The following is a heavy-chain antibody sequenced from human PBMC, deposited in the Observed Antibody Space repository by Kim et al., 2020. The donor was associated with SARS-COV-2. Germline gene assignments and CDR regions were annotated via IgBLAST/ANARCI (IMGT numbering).Heavy chain of an antibody. CDR1: GFTFSSYG. D-gene: IGHD3-16*02. CDR3: ARDLYEVIKYYFDY. V-gene: IGHV3-33*01. J-gene: IGHJ4*02. Sequence: GGSLRLSCAASGFTFSSYGMHWVRQAPGKGLEWVAVIWYDGSNKYYADSVKGRFTISRDNSKNTLYLQMNSLRAEDTAVYYCARDLYEVIKYYFDYWGQGTLVTVSS. CDR2: IWYDGSNK.